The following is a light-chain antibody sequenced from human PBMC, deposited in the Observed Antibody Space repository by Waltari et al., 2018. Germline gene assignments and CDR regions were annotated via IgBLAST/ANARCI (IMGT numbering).Light chain of an antibody. CDR2: DAS. CDR3: QQPPLT. V-gene: IGKV3-11*01. J-gene: IGKJ4*01. CDR1: QSISSH. Sequence: EIVLTQSPGTLSLSPGERATLSCRASQSISSHLAWYQQKPGQAPSLLICDASKRATGIPARFSGSGSGTDFTLTISSLEPEDFAVYYCQQPPLTFGGGTKVEI.